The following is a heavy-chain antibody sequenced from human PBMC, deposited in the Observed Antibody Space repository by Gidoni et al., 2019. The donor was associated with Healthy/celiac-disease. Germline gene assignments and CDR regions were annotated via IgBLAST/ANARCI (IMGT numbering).Heavy chain of an antibody. Sequence: QVQLQQWGAGLLKPSETLSLTCAVYGGSFSGYYWSWFRQPPGKGLEWIGEINHSGSTNYYPSGKRRVTISVDTSKNQFSLILSSVTAADTAVYYCARVRPNGYSSSWYGGSHVYFDLWGRGTLVTVSS. V-gene: IGHV4-34*01. D-gene: IGHD6-13*01. CDR3: ARVRPNGYSSSWYGGSHVYFDL. CDR2: INHSGST. CDR1: GGSFSGYY. J-gene: IGHJ2*01.